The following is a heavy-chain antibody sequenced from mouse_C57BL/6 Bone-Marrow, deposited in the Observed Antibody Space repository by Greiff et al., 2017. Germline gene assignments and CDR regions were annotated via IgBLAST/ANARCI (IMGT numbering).Heavy chain of an antibody. V-gene: IGHV1-15*01. CDR3: TREGYGNCAWFAY. Sequence: QVQLQQSGAELVRPGASVTLSCKASGYTFTDYEMHWVKQTPVHGLEWIGAIDPETGGTAYNQKFKGKAILTADKSSSTAYMELRSLTSEDSAVYYCTREGYGNCAWFAYWGQGTLVTVSA. J-gene: IGHJ3*01. CDR2: IDPETGGT. D-gene: IGHD2-10*02. CDR1: GYTFTDYE.